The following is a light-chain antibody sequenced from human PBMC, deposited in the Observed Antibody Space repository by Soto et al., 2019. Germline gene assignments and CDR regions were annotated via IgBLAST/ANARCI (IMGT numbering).Light chain of an antibody. J-gene: IGKJ1*01. CDR1: ESINNW. V-gene: IGKV1-5*01. CDR2: DAS. CDR3: QDYTSYSGT. Sequence: QVTQSPSTLSASVGVRVSITCRASESINNWLDWYQQKQGKAPKLLIYDASTLEAGVPSRFSGRASGTEFTQTISSLQPDDFATYFCQDYTSYSGTFGQGTKVEVK.